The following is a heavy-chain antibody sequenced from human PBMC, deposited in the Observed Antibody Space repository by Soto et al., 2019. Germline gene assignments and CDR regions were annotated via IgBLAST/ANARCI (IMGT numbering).Heavy chain of an antibody. V-gene: IGHV3-30*18. CDR3: AKERYGQLWLEDYGLDL. Sequence: QVQLVESGGGVVQSGRSLRLSCAASGFTFSSYGIQWVRQAPGKGLEWVALISDDGSNKYYADSVKGRFTTSRDNSKNTLYLQMNSLRPEDTAVYYCAKERYGQLWLEDYGLDLWGQGTTVTVSS. CDR2: ISDDGSNK. D-gene: IGHD3-10*01. J-gene: IGHJ6*02. CDR1: GFTFSSYG.